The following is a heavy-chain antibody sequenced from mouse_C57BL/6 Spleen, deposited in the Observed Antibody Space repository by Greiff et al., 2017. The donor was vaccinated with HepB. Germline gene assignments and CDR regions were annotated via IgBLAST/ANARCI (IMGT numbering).Heavy chain of an antibody. V-gene: IGHV5-17*01. D-gene: IGHD2-4*01. CDR3: ARRDDYDDVLYFDY. CDR1: GFTFSDYG. CDR2: ISSGSSTI. J-gene: IGHJ2*01. Sequence: EVQRVESGGGLVKPGGSLKLSCAASGFTFSDYGMHWVRQAPEKGLEWVAYISSGSSTIYYADTVKGRFTISRDNAKNTLFLQMTSLRSEDTAMYYCARRDDYDDVLYFDYWGQGTTLTVSS.